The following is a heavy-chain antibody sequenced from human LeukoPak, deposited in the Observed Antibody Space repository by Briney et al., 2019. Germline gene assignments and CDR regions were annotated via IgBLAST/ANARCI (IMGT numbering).Heavy chain of an antibody. J-gene: IGHJ5*02. CDR1: GFTFSSYS. CDR3: ARESYYDFWSGSPHNWFDP. Sequence: GSLRLSCAASGFTFSSYSMNWVRQAPGKGLEWVSYISSSSSTIYYADSVKGRFTISRDNANNSLYLQMNSLRAEDTAVYYCARESYYDFWSGSPHNWFDPWGQGTLVTVSS. CDR2: ISSSSSTI. V-gene: IGHV3-48*01. D-gene: IGHD3-3*01.